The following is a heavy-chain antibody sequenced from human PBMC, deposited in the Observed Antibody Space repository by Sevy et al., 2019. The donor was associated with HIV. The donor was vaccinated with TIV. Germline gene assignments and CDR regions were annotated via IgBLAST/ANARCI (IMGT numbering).Heavy chain of an antibody. CDR1: GFTFSSYS. CDR2: ISSSSSYI. V-gene: IGHV3-21*01. J-gene: IGHJ3*02. D-gene: IGHD3-22*01. Sequence: GGSLRLSCAASGFTFSSYSMNWVRQAPGKGLEWVSSISSSSSYIYYADSVKGRFTISRDNAKNSLYLQMNSLRAEDTAVYYCAREEYYYDSSGYRKTGDAFDIWGQWTMVTVSS. CDR3: AREEYYYDSSGYRKTGDAFDI.